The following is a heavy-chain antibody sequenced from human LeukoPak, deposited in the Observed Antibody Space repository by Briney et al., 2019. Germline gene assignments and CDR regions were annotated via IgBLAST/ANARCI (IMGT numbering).Heavy chain of an antibody. J-gene: IGHJ5*02. CDR1: GGSFSGYY. D-gene: IGHD1-1*01. V-gene: IGHV4-34*01. CDR3: ARAGTGNNWFDP. Sequence: TSETLSLTCAVYGGSFSGYYWSWIRQPPGKGLEWIGEINHSGSTYYNPSLKSRVTISVDRSKNQFSLKLSSVTAADTAVYYCARAGTGNNWFDPWGQGTLVTVSS. CDR2: INHSGST.